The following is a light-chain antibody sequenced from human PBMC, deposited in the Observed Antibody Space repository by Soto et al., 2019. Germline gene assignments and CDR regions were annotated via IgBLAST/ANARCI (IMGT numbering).Light chain of an antibody. CDR2: DAS. V-gene: IGKV3-11*01. Sequence: EIVLTQSPATLSLSPGERATLSCRASQSVSSYLAWYQQKPGQAPRLLIYDASNRATGIPARFSGSGSGTDFTLNISSLESEDSAVYYCQQRSNWPPITFGQGTRLETK. CDR1: QSVSSY. J-gene: IGKJ5*01. CDR3: QQRSNWPPIT.